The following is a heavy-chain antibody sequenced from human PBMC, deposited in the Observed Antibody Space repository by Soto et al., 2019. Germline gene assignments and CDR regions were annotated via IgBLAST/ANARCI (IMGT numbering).Heavy chain of an antibody. CDR2: INTDGSKT. Sequence: GSLRLSCAASGLTFNRDCMHWVRHAPAKGLVWVSHINTDGSKTNYADSVKGRFTISRDNAKSTLFLQMNSLRDEDTAVYYCAREFCSGGNCYTYYFDPWGQGIPVTVSS. D-gene: IGHD2-15*01. CDR1: GLTFNRDC. V-gene: IGHV3-74*01. CDR3: AREFCSGGNCYTYYFDP. J-gene: IGHJ5*02.